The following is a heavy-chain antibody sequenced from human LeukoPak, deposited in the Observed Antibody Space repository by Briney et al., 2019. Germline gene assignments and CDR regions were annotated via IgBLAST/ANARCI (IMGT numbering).Heavy chain of an antibody. V-gene: IGHV3-30*02. CDR3: AKDSSSDNYYFDY. J-gene: IGHJ4*02. CDR1: GFTFSSYG. CDR2: IRYDGSNK. D-gene: IGHD6-13*01. Sequence: PGGSLRLSCAASGFTFSSYGMHWVRQAPGKRLEWVAFIRYDGSNKYYADSVKGRFTISRDNSKNTLYLQMNSLRAEDTVVYYCAKDSSSDNYYFDYWGQGTLVTVSS.